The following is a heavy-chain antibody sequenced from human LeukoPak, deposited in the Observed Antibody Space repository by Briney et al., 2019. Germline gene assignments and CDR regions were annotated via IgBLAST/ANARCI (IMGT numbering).Heavy chain of an antibody. Sequence: PGGSLRLSCAASGFTFSSYAMHWVRQAPGKGLEWVAVISYVGNIKYYADSVKGRFTTSRDNSKNMLYLQMNSLSAEDTAVYYCARGPGYSSGWYVLSVDYWGQGTLVTVSS. J-gene: IGHJ4*02. D-gene: IGHD6-19*01. CDR2: ISYVGNIK. V-gene: IGHV3-30-3*01. CDR3: ARGPGYSSGWYVLSVDY. CDR1: GFTFSSYA.